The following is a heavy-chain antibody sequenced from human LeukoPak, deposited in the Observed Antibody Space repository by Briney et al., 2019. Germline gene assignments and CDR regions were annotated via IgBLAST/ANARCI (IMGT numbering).Heavy chain of an antibody. CDR3: GTGPHLYRAYSYYMDV. CDR1: GFTLSRNY. V-gene: IGHV3-53*01. CDR2: IYSGGSN. Sequence: PGGSLRLSCAASGFTLSRNYMSCVRHAPAEGVGRGSVIYSGGSNYHAHSVKDRFTNSRDNPKNPLYLQMNSLRAEDTDVYYCGTGPHLYRAYSYYMDVWGKGTTVTVSS. J-gene: IGHJ6*03. D-gene: IGHD2-8*01.